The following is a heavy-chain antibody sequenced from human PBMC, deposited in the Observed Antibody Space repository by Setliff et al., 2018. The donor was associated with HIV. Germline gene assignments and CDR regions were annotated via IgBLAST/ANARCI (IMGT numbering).Heavy chain of an antibody. J-gene: IGHJ3*02. CDR1: GGTFSSYA. D-gene: IGHD3-22*01. CDR2: IIPIFGTA. V-gene: IGHV1-69*05. CDR3: ARVRPGYYDSSGYPNAFGI. Sequence: SVKVSCKASGGTFSSYAISWVRQAPGQGLEWMGGIIPIFGTANYAQKFQGRVTITTDESTSTAYMELSSLRSEDTAVYYCARVRPGYYDSSGYPNAFGIWGQGTMVTVSS.